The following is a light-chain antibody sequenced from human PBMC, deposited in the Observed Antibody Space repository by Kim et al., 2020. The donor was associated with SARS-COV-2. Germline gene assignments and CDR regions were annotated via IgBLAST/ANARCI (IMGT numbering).Light chain of an antibody. J-gene: IGKJ1*01. V-gene: IGKV1-39*01. Sequence: ASVGDRVSITCRASQSISFSLNWYQQKPGKAPKLLIYAASTLQSGVPSRFSGSVSGTDFTLTIDGLQPEDFATYYCQQSYSTPRTFGQGTKVDIK. CDR2: AAS. CDR3: QQSYSTPRT. CDR1: QSISFS.